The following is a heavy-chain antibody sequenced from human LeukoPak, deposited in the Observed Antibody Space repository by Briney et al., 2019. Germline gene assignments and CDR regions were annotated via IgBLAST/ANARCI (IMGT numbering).Heavy chain of an antibody. Sequence: GGSLRLSCAASGFTFSDHYLDWVRQAPGRGLEWVGRIRNKANSYTTEYAASVKGRFAISRDDSESSLYLQMNSLKAEDTAVYYCTRPSGDLWFDPWGQGTLVTVSS. CDR3: TRPSGDLWFDP. V-gene: IGHV3-72*01. D-gene: IGHD7-27*01. CDR2: IRNKANSYTT. CDR1: GFTFSDHY. J-gene: IGHJ5*02.